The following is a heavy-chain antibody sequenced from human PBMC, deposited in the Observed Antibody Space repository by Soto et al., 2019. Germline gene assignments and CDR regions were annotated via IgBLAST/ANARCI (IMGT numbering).Heavy chain of an antibody. V-gene: IGHV1-46*01. CDR1: GFTFTTYY. Sequence: QVRLVQSGAEVKKPGASVSISCKTSGFTFTTYYIHWVRQAPGQGLEWMGMIDPSGGSTTYAQKFQGRITMTSDMSMSTVYMELSSLRSEDTAVYYCARVPYDTTGYYAFWGQGTLVTVSS. CDR2: IDPSGGST. CDR3: ARVPYDTTGYYAF. D-gene: IGHD3-22*01. J-gene: IGHJ4*02.